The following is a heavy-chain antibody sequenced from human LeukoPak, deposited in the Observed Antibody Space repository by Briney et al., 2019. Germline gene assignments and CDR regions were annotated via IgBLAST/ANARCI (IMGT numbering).Heavy chain of an antibody. V-gene: IGHV1-18*01. J-gene: IGHJ4*02. Sequence: ASVKVSCTASGYTFTTYGISWVRQAPGQGLEWMGWISAYDDNTNYAQKLQGRVTMTTDTSTSTAYMELRSLRSDDTAVYYCSREFRTYYDFWSGYHIFDFWGQGTLVTVSS. CDR2: ISAYDDNT. CDR3: SREFRTYYDFWSGYHIFDF. D-gene: IGHD3-3*01. CDR1: GYTFTTYG.